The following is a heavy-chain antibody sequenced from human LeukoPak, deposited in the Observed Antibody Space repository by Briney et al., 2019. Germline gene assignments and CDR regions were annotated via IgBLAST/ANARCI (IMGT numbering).Heavy chain of an antibody. J-gene: IGHJ6*04. CDR3: ATVQTAAGHYYGMDV. Sequence: GGSLRLSCVASGFTFGSQPMSWVRQAPGKGLEWVSGISGSGGSTYYADSVKGRFTISRDNSKNTLYLQMNSLRAEDTAVYYCATVQTAAGHYYGMDVWGKGTTVTVSS. D-gene: IGHD6-13*01. V-gene: IGHV3-23*01. CDR1: GFTFGSQP. CDR2: ISGSGGST.